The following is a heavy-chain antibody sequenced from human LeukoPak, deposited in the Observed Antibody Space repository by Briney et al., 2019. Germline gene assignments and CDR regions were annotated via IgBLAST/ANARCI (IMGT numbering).Heavy chain of an antibody. J-gene: IGHJ4*02. CDR2: IYSGGST. CDR1: GFIVSSNY. CDR3: ARDGIVVVVAATPFGQDYFDY. V-gene: IGHV3-53*01. Sequence: GGSLRLSCAASGFIVSSNYMSWVRQAPEKGLEWLSIIYSGGSTYYADSVKGRYTISRDNSKNTLYLQMNDLRAEDTAVYYCARDGIVVVVAATPFGQDYFDYWGQGTLVTVSS. D-gene: IGHD2-15*01.